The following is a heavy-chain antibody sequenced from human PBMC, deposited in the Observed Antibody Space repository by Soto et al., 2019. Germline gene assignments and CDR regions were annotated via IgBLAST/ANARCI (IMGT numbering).Heavy chain of an antibody. CDR3: ARVRDPHLDHYGLDV. CDR1: GFTFNVYG. CDR2: LIPIYDEP. V-gene: IGHV1-69*06. Sequence: QVQLVQSGAEVKNPGSSVRVSCKTSGFTFNVYGIHWVRQAPGQGLEWMGGLIPIYDEPNYAQKFQGRVTMTADKSTDTVYLELNSLRSEDTAVYFCARVRDPHLDHYGLDVWGQGTTVTVSS. J-gene: IGHJ6*02.